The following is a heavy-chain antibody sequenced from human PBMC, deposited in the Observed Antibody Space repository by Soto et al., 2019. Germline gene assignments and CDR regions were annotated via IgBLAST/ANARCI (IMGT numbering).Heavy chain of an antibody. CDR3: ARGGGNSMIVVARMDV. V-gene: IGHV3-33*01. D-gene: IGHD3-22*01. CDR2: IWFDGSNK. CDR1: GNPLSSYG. J-gene: IGHJ6*02. Sequence: GSLRLFCSASGNPLSSYGMHWGRPGPGRGREWVAVIWFDGSNKYYPDSVKGRFTISRDNSKNTLYLQMNSLRAEDTAEYYCARGGGNSMIVVARMDVWGQGTTVTVSS.